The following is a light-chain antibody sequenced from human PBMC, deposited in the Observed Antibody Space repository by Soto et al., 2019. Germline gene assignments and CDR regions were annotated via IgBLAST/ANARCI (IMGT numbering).Light chain of an antibody. CDR3: QQANSFPPLT. CDR2: GAS. Sequence: DIQMTQSPSSVSASVGDRVIITCRATQDISTWLAWYQQKPGEAPKLLIYGASSLQSGVPSRFSGSGSGTHFTLTVNSLQPEDFATYYCQQANSFPPLTFGGGTKVEIK. CDR1: QDISTW. V-gene: IGKV1-12*01. J-gene: IGKJ4*01.